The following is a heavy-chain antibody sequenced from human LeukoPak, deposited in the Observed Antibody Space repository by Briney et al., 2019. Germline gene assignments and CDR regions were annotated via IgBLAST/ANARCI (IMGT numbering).Heavy chain of an antibody. J-gene: IGHJ6*02. V-gene: IGHV3-21*01. CDR2: ISSSSSYI. Sequence: GGSLRLSCAASGFTFSSYSMNWVRQAPGKGLEWVSSISSSSSYIYYADSVKGRFTISRDNAKNSLYLQMNSLRAEDTAVYYCARALVWFGELTYGMDVWGQGTTVTVSS. D-gene: IGHD3-10*01. CDR3: ARALVWFGELTYGMDV. CDR1: GFTFSSYS.